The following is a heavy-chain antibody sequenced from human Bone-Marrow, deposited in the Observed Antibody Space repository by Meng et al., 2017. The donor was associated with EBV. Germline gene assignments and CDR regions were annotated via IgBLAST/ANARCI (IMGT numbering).Heavy chain of an antibody. CDR3: ASESGRGYTPDY. CDR2: LIPMSGAP. J-gene: IGHJ4*02. V-gene: IGHV1-69*01. Sequence: VQLEQSGGRVETPGCSAESSCKTSGRTFSSDAISWVRQDPGQGLEWMGGLIPMSGAPNYAQKFQGRVTITADESTSTHYMDLSSLRFEDTAVYYCASESGRGYTPDYWGQGTLVTVS. D-gene: IGHD3-10*01. CDR1: GRTFSSDA.